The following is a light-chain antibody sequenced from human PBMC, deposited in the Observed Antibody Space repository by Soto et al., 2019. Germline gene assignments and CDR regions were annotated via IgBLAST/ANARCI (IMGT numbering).Light chain of an antibody. CDR3: QQSFNMPYT. J-gene: IGKJ2*01. CDR2: AAS. V-gene: IGKV1-39*01. Sequence: DIQMTQSPSSLSASVGDRVTIPCRASPSISTYLNWYQHKPGKAPKLLIYAASTLQRGVPSRFSGSGSGTDFSLTINSLQPEDFATYYCQQSFNMPYTFGQGTKVEMK. CDR1: PSISTY.